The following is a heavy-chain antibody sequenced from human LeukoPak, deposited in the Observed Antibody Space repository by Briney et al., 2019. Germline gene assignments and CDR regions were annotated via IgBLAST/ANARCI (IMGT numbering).Heavy chain of an antibody. D-gene: IGHD4/OR15-4a*01. J-gene: IGHJ4*02. V-gene: IGHV3-23*01. CDR1: GFTFSSYG. Sequence: GGSLRLSCAASGFTFSSYGMSWVRQAPGKGLEWVSAINSNGGSTHYSDSVKGRFTISRDNSKNTLYLQMNSLRAEDTAVYYCARRAGAYSHPYDYWGQGTLVTVSS. CDR3: ARRAGAYSHPYDY. CDR2: INSNGGST.